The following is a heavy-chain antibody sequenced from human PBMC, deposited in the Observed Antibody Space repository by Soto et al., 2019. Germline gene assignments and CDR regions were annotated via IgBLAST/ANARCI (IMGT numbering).Heavy chain of an antibody. CDR1: GESFSENY. CDR3: ARGRREFGY. D-gene: IGHD3-10*01. V-gene: IGHV4-34*01. Sequence: QVQVQQWGAGLLQPSDTLSLTCAVSGESFSENYWNWIRQSPGKGLEWIGEINHSGNSNYNPSLKSRVTISEDTSKNQFSLRLSSVTAADTAVYYCARGRREFGYWGQGTLVTVSS. CDR2: INHSGNS. J-gene: IGHJ4*02.